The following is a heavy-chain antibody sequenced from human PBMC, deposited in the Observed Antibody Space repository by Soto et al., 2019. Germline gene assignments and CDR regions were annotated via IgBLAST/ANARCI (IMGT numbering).Heavy chain of an antibody. J-gene: IGHJ4*02. D-gene: IGHD6-13*01. CDR3: AKDWGRVSWYDY. CDR1: GFTFSTYA. CDR2: ITYTGAAT. V-gene: IGHV3-23*01. Sequence: GGSLRLSCAASGFTFSTYAMGWVRQAPGKGLEWVSGITYTGAATYYADSVRGRFTISRDNYKNTLYLQMTSLGAEDTAVYYCAKDWGRVSWYDYWGPGTLVTVSS.